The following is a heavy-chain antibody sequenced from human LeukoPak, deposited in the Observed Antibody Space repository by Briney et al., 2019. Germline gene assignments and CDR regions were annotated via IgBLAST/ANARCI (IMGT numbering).Heavy chain of an antibody. Sequence: ASVKVSCKASGYIFTSYDINWVRQATGQGLEWMGWMNPNSGNTGYAQKFQGRVTMTRNTSISTAYMELSSLRSEDTAVYYCARTPTRNYDFWSGDAFDIWGQGTMVTVSS. J-gene: IGHJ3*02. D-gene: IGHD3-3*01. CDR3: ARTPTRNYDFWSGDAFDI. CDR1: GYIFTSYD. V-gene: IGHV1-8*01. CDR2: MNPNSGNT.